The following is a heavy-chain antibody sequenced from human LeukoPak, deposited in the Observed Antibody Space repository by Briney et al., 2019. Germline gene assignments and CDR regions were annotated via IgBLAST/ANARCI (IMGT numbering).Heavy chain of an antibody. V-gene: IGHV3-48*04. CDR3: TSIDYPY. D-gene: IGHD4-11*01. J-gene: IGHJ4*02. CDR1: GFTFSTFR. Sequence: GGSLSLSCAASGFTFSTFRMNWVRQAPGKGLEWISHISSSSSSIYYADSGKGRFAISRDNAKNSLYLQMHSLRAEDTAVYYCTSIDYPYWGQGTLVTVSS. CDR2: ISSSSSSI.